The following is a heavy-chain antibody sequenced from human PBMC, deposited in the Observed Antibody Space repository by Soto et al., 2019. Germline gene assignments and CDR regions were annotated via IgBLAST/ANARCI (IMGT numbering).Heavy chain of an antibody. D-gene: IGHD6-19*01. J-gene: IGHJ5*02. V-gene: IGHV5-51*01. CDR1: GYSFTSYW. CDR2: IYPGDSDT. CDR3: AGHREQWLVHSWFDP. Sequence: PGESLKISCKGSGYSFTSYWIGWVRQMPGKGLEWMGIIYPGDSDTRYSPSFQGQVTISAGKSISTAYLQWSSLKASDTAMYYCAGHREQWLVHSWFDPWGQGTLVTVSS.